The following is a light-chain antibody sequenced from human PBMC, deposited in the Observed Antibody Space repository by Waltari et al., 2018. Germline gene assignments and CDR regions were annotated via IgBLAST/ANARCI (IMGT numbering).Light chain of an antibody. Sequence: QPALTQPASVSGSPGRSISISCSGINTDVGGYNLVSWYQQHPGKAPKLLIFAVSNRPSGFSPRFSGSKSGNMASLTISGLRADDEGLYFCSSYTSLNTVVFGGGTSLTVL. V-gene: IGLV2-14*03. J-gene: IGLJ2*01. CDR2: AVS. CDR1: NTDVGGYNL. CDR3: SSYTSLNTVV.